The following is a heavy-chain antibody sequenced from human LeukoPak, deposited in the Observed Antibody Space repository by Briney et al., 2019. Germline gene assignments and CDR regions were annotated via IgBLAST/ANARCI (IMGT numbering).Heavy chain of an antibody. Sequence: SVKVSCKTSGYTFTNFDINWVRQAPGQGLEWMGGIIPIFGTANYAQKFQGRVTITADKSTSTAYMELSSLRSEDTAVYYCARERGYSYGTNYFDYWGQGTLVTVSS. V-gene: IGHV1-69*06. D-gene: IGHD5-18*01. J-gene: IGHJ4*02. CDR2: IIPIFGTA. CDR1: GYTFTNFD. CDR3: ARERGYSYGTNYFDY.